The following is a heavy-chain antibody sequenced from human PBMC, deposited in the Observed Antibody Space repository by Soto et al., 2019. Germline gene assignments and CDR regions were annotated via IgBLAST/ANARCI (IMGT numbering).Heavy chain of an antibody. D-gene: IGHD2-2*01. CDR1: GFTFSTYT. J-gene: IGHJ4*02. CDR2: IIQIGET. CDR3: AKDRQPDGRWPFDH. Sequence: EVLLLESGGGLVQSGGSLRLTCAASGFTFSTYTMSWVRQAPGEGLEWVSGIIQIGETFYAGSVKGRFTISRDNYNNMLYLQIHSLRADDTAVYYCAKDRQPDGRWPFDHWGQGTLVTVAS. V-gene: IGHV3-23*01.